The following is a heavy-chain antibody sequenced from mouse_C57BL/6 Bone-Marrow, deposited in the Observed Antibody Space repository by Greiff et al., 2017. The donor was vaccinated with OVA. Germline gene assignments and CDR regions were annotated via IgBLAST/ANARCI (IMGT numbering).Heavy chain of an antibody. V-gene: IGHV5-4*01. CDR3: ASLYYYGFFV. Sequence: EVHLVESGGGLVKPGGSLKLSCAASGFTFSSYAMSWVRQTPETRLEWVATISDGGSYTYYPDNVKGRFTISRDNAKNNLYLQMSHLKSEDTAMYYCASLYYYGFFVWGTGTTVTVSS. J-gene: IGHJ1*03. D-gene: IGHD1-1*01. CDR1: GFTFSSYA. CDR2: ISDGGSYT.